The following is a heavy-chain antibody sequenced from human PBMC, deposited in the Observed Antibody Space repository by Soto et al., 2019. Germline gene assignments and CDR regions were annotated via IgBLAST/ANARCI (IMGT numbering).Heavy chain of an antibody. D-gene: IGHD6-13*01. J-gene: IGHJ4*02. V-gene: IGHV3-21*01. CDR2: ISSSSSYI. CDR1: GFTLSSYS. Sequence: EVQLVESGGGLVKPGGSLRLSCAASGFTLSSYSMNWVRQAPGKGLEWVSSISSSSSYIYYADSVKGRFTISRDNAKNSLYLQMNNLRAEDTAVYYCARGLAAAGTLDYWGQGTLVTVSS. CDR3: ARGLAAAGTLDY.